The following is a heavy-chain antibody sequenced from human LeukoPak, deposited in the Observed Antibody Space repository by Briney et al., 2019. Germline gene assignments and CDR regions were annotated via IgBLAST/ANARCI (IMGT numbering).Heavy chain of an antibody. V-gene: IGHV3-49*04. D-gene: IGHD2-2*01. J-gene: IGHJ4*02. CDR3: TREYPSIDY. CDR1: GFTFGDYA. CDR2: IRSKAYGGTT. Sequence: GGSLRLSCTASGFTFGDYAMSWVRQAPGKGLEWVGFIRSKAYGGTTEYAASVKGRFTISRDDSKSIAYLQMNSLKTEDTAVYYCTREYPSIDYWGQGTLVTVSS.